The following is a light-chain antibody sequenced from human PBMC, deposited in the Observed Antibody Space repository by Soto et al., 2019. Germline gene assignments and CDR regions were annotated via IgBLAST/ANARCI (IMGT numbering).Light chain of an antibody. V-gene: IGLV2-14*01. CDR1: SSDVGGYNY. CDR3: SSYTSSSTLVV. Sequence: QSALTQPASMSGSPGQSITISCTGTSSDVGGYNYVSWYQQHPGKAPKLMIYEVSNRPSGVSNRFSGSKSGNTASLTISGLQAEDEADYYCSSYTSSSTLVVFGGGTKVTVL. J-gene: IGLJ2*01. CDR2: EVS.